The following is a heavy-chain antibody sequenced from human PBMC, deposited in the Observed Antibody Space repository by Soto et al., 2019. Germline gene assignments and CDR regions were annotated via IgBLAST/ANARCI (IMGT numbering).Heavy chain of an antibody. CDR3: ASILFYGDPKGLGIDYYYYGMDV. Sequence: ASVKVSCKASGYTFTSYAMHWVRQAPGQRLEWMGWINAGNGNTKYSQKFQGRVTITRDTSASTAYKELSSLRSEDTAVYYCASILFYGDPKGLGIDYYYYGMDVWGQGTTVTVSS. J-gene: IGHJ6*02. V-gene: IGHV1-3*01. D-gene: IGHD4-17*01. CDR2: INAGNGNT. CDR1: GYTFTSYA.